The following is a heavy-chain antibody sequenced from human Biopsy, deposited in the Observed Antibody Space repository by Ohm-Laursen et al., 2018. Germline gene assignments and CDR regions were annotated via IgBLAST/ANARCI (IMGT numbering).Heavy chain of an antibody. CDR1: GGPIDSYY. CDR3: ASAGYNPDWNFDL. J-gene: IGHJ2*01. D-gene: IGHD5-24*01. V-gene: IGHV4-59*12. CDR2: IYFTGRT. Sequence: SRTLSLTCTVSGGPIDSYYWSWIRQPPGKALEWIGYIYFTGRTSYNPSLKSRVTMSVNTSKKQFSLRLSFVTAADTAVYYCASAGYNPDWNFDLWGRGTRVTVSS.